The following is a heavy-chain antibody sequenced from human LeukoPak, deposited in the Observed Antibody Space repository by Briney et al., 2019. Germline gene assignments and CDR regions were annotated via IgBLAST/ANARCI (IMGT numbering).Heavy chain of an antibody. CDR1: GYTFTSYD. D-gene: IGHD3-3*01. CDR2: MNPNSGNT. CDR3: ARGPQKYYDFWSGYYYGNWFDP. V-gene: IGHV1-8*01. Sequence: ASVKVSCKASGYTFTSYDINWVRQATGQGLEWMGWMNPNSGNTGYAQKLQGRVTMTRNTSISTAYMELSSLRSEDTAVYYCARGPQKYYDFWSGYYYGNWFDPWGQGTLVTVSS. J-gene: IGHJ5*02.